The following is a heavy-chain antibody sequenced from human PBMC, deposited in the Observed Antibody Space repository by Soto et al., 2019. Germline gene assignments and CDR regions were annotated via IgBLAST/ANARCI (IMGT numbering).Heavy chain of an antibody. CDR1: GFTFSSYG. D-gene: IGHD3-10*01. CDR2: IWYDGSNK. V-gene: IGHV3-33*01. J-gene: IGHJ4*02. CDR3: ARDINGDTPYFDY. Sequence: PGGSLRLSCAASGFTFSSYGMHWVRQAPGKGLEWVAVIWYDGSNKYYADSVKGRFTISRDNSKNTLYLQMNSLRAEDTAVYYCARDINGDTPYFDYWGQGTLVTVSS.